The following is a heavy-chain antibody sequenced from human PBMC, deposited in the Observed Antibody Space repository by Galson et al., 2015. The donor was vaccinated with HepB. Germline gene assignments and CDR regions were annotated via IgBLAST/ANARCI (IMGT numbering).Heavy chain of an antibody. V-gene: IGHV3-74*01. Sequence: SLRLSCAASGFTFSSYWMHWVRQAPGKGLVWVSRINSDGSSTSYADSVKGRFTISRDNAKNTLYLQMNSLRAEDTAVYYCARDLGYCSSTSCYGGEGYYYYGMDVWGQGTTVTVSS. CDR3: ARDLGYCSSTSCYGGEGYYYYGMDV. J-gene: IGHJ6*02. CDR2: INSDGSST. CDR1: GFTFSSYW. D-gene: IGHD2-2*01.